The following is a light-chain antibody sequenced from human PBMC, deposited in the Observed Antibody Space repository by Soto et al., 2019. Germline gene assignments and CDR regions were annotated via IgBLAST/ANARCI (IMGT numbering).Light chain of an antibody. CDR3: QQRGNWPLT. CDR1: QSVLYSSNNKNY. V-gene: IGKV4-1*01. Sequence: DIVMTQSPDSLAVSLGERATINCKSSQSVLYSSNNKNYLGWYQQKPGQTPKLLIYWASTRDSGVPDRFSGSGSGTDFTLTISSLQAEDVAVYYCQQRGNWPLTFGGGTKVEIK. J-gene: IGKJ4*01. CDR2: WAS.